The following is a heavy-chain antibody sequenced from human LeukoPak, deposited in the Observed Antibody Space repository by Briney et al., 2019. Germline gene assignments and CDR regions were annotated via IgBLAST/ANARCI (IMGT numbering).Heavy chain of an antibody. J-gene: IGHJ4*02. CDR1: GFIFSRYA. Sequence: GGSLRLSCAASGFIFSRYAMTWVRQAPGKGLEWVSSISGSGGSTYYADSVKSRFTISRDTSKSTLYLQMSSLRAEDTAVYYCAKRSGDSYFLDSWGQGALVTVSS. CDR2: ISGSGGST. CDR3: AKRSGDSYFLDS. D-gene: IGHD2-15*01. V-gene: IGHV3-23*01.